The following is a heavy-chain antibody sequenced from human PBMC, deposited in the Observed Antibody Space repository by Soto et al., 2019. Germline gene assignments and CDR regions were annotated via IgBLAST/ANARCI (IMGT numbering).Heavy chain of an antibody. D-gene: IGHD3-22*01. V-gene: IGHV2-5*02. CDR2: IYWDDDK. CDR1: GFSLSTSGVG. CDR3: AHSPDSSGYYRHFETPDYPLFDY. J-gene: IGHJ4*02. Sequence: QITLKESGPPLVKPTQTLTLTCTFSGFSLSTSGVGVGWIRQPPGKALEWLALIYWDDDKRYSPSLKSRLTITKDTSKNQVVLTMTNMDPVDTATYYCAHSPDSSGYYRHFETPDYPLFDYWGQGTLVTVSS.